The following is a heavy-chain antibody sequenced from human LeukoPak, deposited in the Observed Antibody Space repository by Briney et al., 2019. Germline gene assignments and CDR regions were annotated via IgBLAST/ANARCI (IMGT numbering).Heavy chain of an antibody. CDR1: GYTFTGYY. CDR3: ARERCLTMIVVAIQGLDY. CDR2: INPNSGGT. D-gene: IGHD3-22*01. V-gene: IGHV1-2*02. Sequence: ASVKVSCKASGYTFTGYYMHWVRQAPGQGLEWMGWINPNSGGTNYAQKFQGRVTMTRDTSISTAYMELSRLRSDDTAVYYCARERCLTMIVVAIQGLDYWGQGTLVTVSS. J-gene: IGHJ4*02.